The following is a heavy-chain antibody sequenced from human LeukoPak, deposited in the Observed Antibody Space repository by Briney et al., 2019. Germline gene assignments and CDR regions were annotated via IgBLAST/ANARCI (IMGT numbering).Heavy chain of an antibody. CDR2: IFNGGST. CDR1: GFTFSSYA. J-gene: IGHJ1*01. CDR3: ATSKVGLTYDEHFQH. Sequence: PGGSLRLSCAASGFTFSSYAMSWVRQAPGKGLEWVSVIFNGGSTYYADSVKGRFTISRDNSKNTLYLQMNSLRAEDTAVYYCATSKVGLTYDEHFQHWGQGTLVTVSS. V-gene: IGHV3-23*03. D-gene: IGHD1-26*01.